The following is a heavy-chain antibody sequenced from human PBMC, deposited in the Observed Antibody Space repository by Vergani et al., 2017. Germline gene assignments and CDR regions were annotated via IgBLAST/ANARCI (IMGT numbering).Heavy chain of an antibody. D-gene: IGHD6-13*01. CDR3: EKDILAAAGTLAFDI. CDR1: GFTFDDYT. J-gene: IGHJ3*02. CDR2: ISWDGGST. V-gene: IGHV3-43*01. Sequence: EVQLVESGGVVVQPGGSLRLSCAASGFTFDDYTMHCVRQAPGKGLEWVSLISWDGGSTYYADSVKGRFTISRDNSKTSLYLQMNSLRTEDTALYYCEKDILAAAGTLAFDIWGQGTMVTVSS.